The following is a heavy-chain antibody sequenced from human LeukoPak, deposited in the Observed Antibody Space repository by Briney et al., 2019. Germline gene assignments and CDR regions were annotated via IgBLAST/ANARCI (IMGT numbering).Heavy chain of an antibody. CDR1: GFTFSSYG. Sequence: GSLRLSCAASGFTFSSYGMHWVRQAPGKGLEWVAVIWYDGSNKYYADSVKGRFTISRDNSKNTLYLQMNSLRAEDTAVYYCAREISYGYSDAFDIWGQGTMVTVSS. CDR2: IWYDGSNK. J-gene: IGHJ3*02. V-gene: IGHV3-33*01. CDR3: AREISYGYSDAFDI. D-gene: IGHD5-18*01.